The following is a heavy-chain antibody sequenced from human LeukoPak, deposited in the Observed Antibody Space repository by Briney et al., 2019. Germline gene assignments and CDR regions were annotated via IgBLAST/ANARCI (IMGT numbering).Heavy chain of an antibody. D-gene: IGHD4-17*01. Sequence: SETLSLTCTVSGGSISGYYWSWIRQPPGKGLEWIGSIYYSGSTYYNPSLKSRVTISVDTSKNQFSLKLSSVTAADTAVYYCARDWATVTELDYWGQGTLVTVSS. CDR1: GGSISGYY. CDR2: IYYSGST. V-gene: IGHV4-59*04. J-gene: IGHJ4*02. CDR3: ARDWATVTELDY.